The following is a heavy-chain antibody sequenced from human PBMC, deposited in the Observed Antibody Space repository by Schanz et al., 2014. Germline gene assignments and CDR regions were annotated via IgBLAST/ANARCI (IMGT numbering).Heavy chain of an antibody. V-gene: IGHV3-30*02. J-gene: IGHJ4*02. CDR2: IRFDESAK. CDR3: ARTSGGQYSSTWYVDY. D-gene: IGHD6-13*01. Sequence: QVQLVESGGGVVQPGGSLRLSCAASGFSFSGYGMHWVRQAPGKGLEWVAYIRFDESAKYYGDSVEGRFTISRDNAKNTLYLQMNSLRAEDTAVYYCARTSGGQYSSTWYVDYWGQGTLVTVSS. CDR1: GFSFSGYG.